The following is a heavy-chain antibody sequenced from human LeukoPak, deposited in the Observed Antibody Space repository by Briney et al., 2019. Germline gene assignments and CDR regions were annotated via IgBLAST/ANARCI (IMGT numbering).Heavy chain of an antibody. Sequence: ASVKVSCKASGYTFTGYYMHWVRQAPGQGLEWMGRINPNSGGTNYAQKFQGRVTMTRDTSISTACMELSRLRSDDTAVYYCAREESSGSPFDYWGQGTLVTVSS. CDR1: GYTFTGYY. J-gene: IGHJ4*02. V-gene: IGHV1-2*06. CDR3: AREESSGSPFDY. CDR2: INPNSGGT. D-gene: IGHD6-19*01.